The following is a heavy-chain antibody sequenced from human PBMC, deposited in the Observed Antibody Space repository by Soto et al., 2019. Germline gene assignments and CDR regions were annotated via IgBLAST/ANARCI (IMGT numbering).Heavy chain of an antibody. V-gene: IGHV1-69*02. Sequence: QVQLVQSGAEVKKPGSSVKVSCKASGGTFSSYTISWVRQAPGQGLEWMGRIIPILGIANYAQKFQGRVTITADKSTSTACRELSSLRSEDTAVYYCARAYCGGDCRLFGSRHYGMDVWGQGTTVTVSS. J-gene: IGHJ6*02. D-gene: IGHD2-21*02. CDR3: ARAYCGGDCRLFGSRHYGMDV. CDR2: IIPILGIA. CDR1: GGTFSSYT.